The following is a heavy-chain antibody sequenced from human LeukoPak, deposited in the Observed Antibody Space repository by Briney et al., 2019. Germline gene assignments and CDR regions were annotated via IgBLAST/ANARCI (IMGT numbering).Heavy chain of an antibody. CDR2: FDPEDGET. CDR1: GYTLTELS. J-gene: IGHJ4*02. D-gene: IGHD4-17*01. CDR3: ATQPPNRYGDYRNFDY. V-gene: IGHV1-24*01. Sequence: ASVKVSCKVSGYTLTELSMHWVRQAPGKGLEWMGGFDPEDGETIYAQKFQGRVTMTEDASTDTAYMELSSLRSEDTAVYYCATQPPNRYGDYRNFDYWGRGTLVTVSS.